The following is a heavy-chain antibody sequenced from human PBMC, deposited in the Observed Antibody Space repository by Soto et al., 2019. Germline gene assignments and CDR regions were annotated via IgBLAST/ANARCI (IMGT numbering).Heavy chain of an antibody. D-gene: IGHD3-3*01. CDR3: ARVGRIGSVLGSWFDP. J-gene: IGHJ5*02. CDR2: MYTSGSS. V-gene: IGHV4-4*07. CDR1: GGSINSYY. Sequence: SETLSLTCTVSGGSINSYYWSWIRQPAGKALEWIGRMYTSGSSDYNPSLKSRVTMSLDTPKNQFSLTLSSVTAADTAVYYCARVGRIGSVLGSWFDPWGQGTLVTVSS.